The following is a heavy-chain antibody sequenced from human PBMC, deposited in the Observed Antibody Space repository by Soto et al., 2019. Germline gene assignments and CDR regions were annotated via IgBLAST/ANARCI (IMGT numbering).Heavy chain of an antibody. Sequence: SLTSSASRSYMNFYDVNLIRPSHGKGLEWIGYIFYNGVTNYNPSLSGRVTISEDSSKNQFSLKLSSVTAADTAVYYCARSPQYMSGWNGGFDYWGRGILV. J-gene: IGHJ4*02. V-gene: IGHV4-59*01. CDR2: IFYNGVT. CDR1: RSYMNFYD. D-gene: IGHD6-19*01. CDR3: ARSPQYMSGWNGGFDY.